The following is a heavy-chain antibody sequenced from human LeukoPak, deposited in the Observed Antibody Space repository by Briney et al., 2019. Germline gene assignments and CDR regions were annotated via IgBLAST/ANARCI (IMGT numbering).Heavy chain of an antibody. CDR1: GGSISSSYYY. CDR2: IYYSRST. Sequence: SETLSLTCTVSGGSISSSYYYWGWIRQPPGKGLDWIGNIYYSRSTYYNPSLKSRVTISVDASKNQFSLKLSSVTAADTAVYYCARYCSSTSCYRVDAFDIWGQGTMVTVSS. D-gene: IGHD2-2*01. CDR3: ARYCSSTSCYRVDAFDI. J-gene: IGHJ3*02. V-gene: IGHV4-39*01.